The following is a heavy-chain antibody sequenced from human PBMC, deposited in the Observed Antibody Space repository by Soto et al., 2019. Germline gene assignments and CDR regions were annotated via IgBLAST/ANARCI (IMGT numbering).Heavy chain of an antibody. CDR1: GFTVSSNY. V-gene: IGHV3-66*01. J-gene: IGHJ6*03. CDR2: IYSGGST. Sequence: GGSLRLSCAASGFTVSSNYMSWVRQAPGKGLEWVSVIYSGGSTYYADSVKGRFTISRDNSKNTLYLQMNSLRAEDTAVYYCARNDYYYYYMDVWGKGTTVNVSS. CDR3: ARNDYYYYYMDV.